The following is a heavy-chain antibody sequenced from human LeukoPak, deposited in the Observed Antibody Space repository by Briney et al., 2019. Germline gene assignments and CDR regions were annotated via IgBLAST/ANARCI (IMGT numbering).Heavy chain of an antibody. V-gene: IGHV3-30-3*01. CDR3: ARDRPENYGSGSYYSLPLFDY. CDR2: ISYDGSNK. CDR1: GFTFATYT. J-gene: IGHJ4*02. D-gene: IGHD3-10*01. Sequence: GGSLRLSCTGAGFTFATYTFNWVRQAPGKGLEWVAVISYDGSNKYYADSVKGRFTISRDNSKNTLYLQMNSLRAEDTAVYYCARDRPENYGSGSYYSLPLFDYWGQGTLVTVSS.